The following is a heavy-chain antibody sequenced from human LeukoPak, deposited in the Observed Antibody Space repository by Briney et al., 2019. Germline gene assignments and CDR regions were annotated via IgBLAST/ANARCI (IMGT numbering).Heavy chain of an antibody. D-gene: IGHD2-2*02. V-gene: IGHV3-11*04. CDR1: GSTFSDYN. J-gene: IGHJ6*03. CDR2: FIRVVVTM. CDR3: ARGPVVVVPAAIHYYYYYYMDV. Sequence: AGGPLKFSFEAPGSTFSDYNRTWIRQAQGKGRSGFSNFIRVVVTMYYADSVQGRFTISRDNAKNSLYLQMNSLRAEDTAVYYCARGPVVVVPAAIHYYYYYYMDVWGKGTTVTVSS.